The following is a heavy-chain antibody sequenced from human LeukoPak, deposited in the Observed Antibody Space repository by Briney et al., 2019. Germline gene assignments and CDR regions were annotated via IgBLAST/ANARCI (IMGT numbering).Heavy chain of an antibody. CDR3: ARDPGGELLPSY. CDR2: ITSGTTYI. CDR1: GFTFSDYN. V-gene: IGHV3-21*01. D-gene: IGHD2-15*01. Sequence: PGGSLRLSCAASGFTFSDYNMNWVRQSPEKGLKWVSSITSGTTYIYYADSVRGRFTLSRDNAKNSLYLQMNSLRAEDTAVYYCARDPGGELLPSYWGQGTLVTVSS. J-gene: IGHJ4*02.